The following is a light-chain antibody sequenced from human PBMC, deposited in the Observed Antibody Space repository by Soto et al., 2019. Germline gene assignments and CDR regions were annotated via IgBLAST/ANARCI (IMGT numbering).Light chain of an antibody. CDR1: SSDVGGYNY. CDR2: DVS. J-gene: IGLJ1*01. CDR3: SSYTSSSTFYV. V-gene: IGLV2-14*01. Sequence: QSVLTQPRSVYGSTGQSITISCPGNSSDVGGYNYVSWYQQHPGKAPKLMISDVSNRPSGVSNRFSGSKSGNTASLTISGLQAEDEADYYCSSYTSSSTFYVFGTGTKVTVL.